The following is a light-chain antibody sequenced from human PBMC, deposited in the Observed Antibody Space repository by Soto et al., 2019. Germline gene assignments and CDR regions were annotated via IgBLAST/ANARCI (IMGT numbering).Light chain of an antibody. J-gene: IGKJ5*01. V-gene: IGKV3-20*01. CDR1: QSVSSSS. CDR3: QQYVRSPPIT. CDR2: GAS. Sequence: EIMLTQSPGTLSLSPGERATLSCRASQSVSSSSLAWYQQKPGQAPRLLIYGASNRATGIPDRFSGSGSGTDFTLSISRLEPEDFAVYYCQQYVRSPPITFGQGTRLEN.